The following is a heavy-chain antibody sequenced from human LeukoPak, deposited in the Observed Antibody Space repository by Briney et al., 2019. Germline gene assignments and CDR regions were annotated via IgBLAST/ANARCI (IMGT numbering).Heavy chain of an antibody. V-gene: IGHV1-58*01. J-gene: IGHJ4*02. CDR3: AAEGPGYSGHDVYYFDF. Sequence: SVKVSCKASGFTFTSSAVQWVRQARGQRLEWIGWIVVGGGNRNYAQKFQERVTISRDMSTSTAYMELSSLRSEDTAVYYCAAEGPGYSGHDVYYFDFWGQGTLVTVSS. CDR1: GFTFTSSA. CDR2: IVVGGGNR. D-gene: IGHD5-12*01.